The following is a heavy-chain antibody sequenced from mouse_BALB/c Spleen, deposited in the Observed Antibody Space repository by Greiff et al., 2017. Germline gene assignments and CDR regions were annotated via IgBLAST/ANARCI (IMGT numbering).Heavy chain of an antibody. CDR2: ISSGGGST. CDR1: GFAFSSYD. V-gene: IGHV5-12-1*01. J-gene: IGHJ2*01. Sequence: EVKLVESGGGLVKPGGSLKLSCAASGFAFSSYDMSWVRQTPEKRLEWVAYISSGGGSTYYPDTVKGRFTISRDNAKNTLYLQMSSLKSEDTAMYYCARQGKSYGHYYVSSYYFDYWGQGTTLTVSS. CDR3: ARQGKSYGHYYVSSYYFDY. D-gene: IGHD1-1*01.